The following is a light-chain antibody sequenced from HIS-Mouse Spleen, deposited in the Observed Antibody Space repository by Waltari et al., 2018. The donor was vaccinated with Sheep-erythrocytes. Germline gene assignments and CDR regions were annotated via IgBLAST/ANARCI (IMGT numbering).Light chain of an antibody. CDR1: SSDVGRYNL. Sequence: QSALTQPASVSGSPGQSITISCTGTSSDVGRYNLVSWYQQHQGKAPKLMIYEGSKRPSGVSNRFSGSKSGNTASLTISGLQAEDEADYYCCSYAGSSTLEVFGGGTKLTVL. J-gene: IGLJ2*01. CDR2: EGS. CDR3: CSYAGSSTLEV. V-gene: IGLV2-23*01.